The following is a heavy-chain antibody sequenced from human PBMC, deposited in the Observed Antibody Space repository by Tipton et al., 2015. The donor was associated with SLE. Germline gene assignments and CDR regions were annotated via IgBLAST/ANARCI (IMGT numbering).Heavy chain of an antibody. CDR1: GFTFSSYE. CDR3: AKDMRGGAFDI. CDR2: ISSSGSTI. V-gene: IGHV3-48*03. Sequence: SLRLSCAASGFTFSSYEMNWVRQAPGKGLEWVSYISSSGSTIYYADSVKGRFTISRDNAKNSLYLQMNSLRAEDMALYYCAKDMRGGAFDIWGQGTMVTVSS. D-gene: IGHD3-16*01. J-gene: IGHJ3*02.